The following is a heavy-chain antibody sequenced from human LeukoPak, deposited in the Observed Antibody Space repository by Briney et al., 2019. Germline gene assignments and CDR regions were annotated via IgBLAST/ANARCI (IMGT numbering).Heavy chain of an antibody. D-gene: IGHD6-19*01. CDR3: ARGSNSVAY. J-gene: IGHJ4*02. Sequence: SETLSLTCAVYGGSFSDSYWGWIRQPPGGGLEWIGEINHDGTTNYNPSLKSRVTILVDTSKKQFSLSLSSVGAADTAVYYCARGSNSVAYWGQGSLVTVSS. CDR1: GGSFSDSY. V-gene: IGHV4-34*01. CDR2: INHDGTT.